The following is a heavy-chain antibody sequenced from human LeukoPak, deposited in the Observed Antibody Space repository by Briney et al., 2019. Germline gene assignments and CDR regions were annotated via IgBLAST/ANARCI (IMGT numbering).Heavy chain of an antibody. Sequence: GGSLRLSCAASGFTFRSYAMSWVRQAPGKGLEWVSAISGSGGSTYYADSVKGRFTISRDNSKNTLYLQMNSLRAEDTAVYYCAPRSTGTAMAHFDYWGQGTLVTVSS. J-gene: IGHJ4*02. CDR3: APRSTGTAMAHFDY. D-gene: IGHD5-18*01. V-gene: IGHV3-23*01. CDR1: GFTFRSYA. CDR2: ISGSGGST.